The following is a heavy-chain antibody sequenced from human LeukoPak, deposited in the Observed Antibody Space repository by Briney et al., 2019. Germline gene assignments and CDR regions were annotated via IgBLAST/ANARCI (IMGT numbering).Heavy chain of an antibody. J-gene: IGHJ4*02. V-gene: IGHV3-7*01. D-gene: IGHD3-10*01. CDR3: ARAGQEWFGELGFDS. CDR2: IKQDGSEK. CDR1: GFTFSSYE. Sequence: GGSLRLSCAASGFTFSSYEMNWVRQAPGKGLERVANIKQDGSEKYYVASVKGRFTISRDNAKNSLYLQMNSLRAEDTAMYYCARAGQEWFGELGFDSWGQGTLVTVSS.